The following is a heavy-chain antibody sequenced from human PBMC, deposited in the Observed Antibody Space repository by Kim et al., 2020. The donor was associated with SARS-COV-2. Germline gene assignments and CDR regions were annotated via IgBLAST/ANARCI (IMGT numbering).Heavy chain of an antibody. D-gene: IGHD2-15*01. Sequence: GGSLRLSCAASGFSFRSYGMHWVRQAPGKGLEWVAVIWFDGSNIDYGDSVKGRFTISRDNSKNTLYLQMTSLRPEDTAVYFCAREVDAHDSDDYSFGMDVWGQGTMVTVSS. J-gene: IGHJ6*02. CDR3: AREVDAHDSDDYSFGMDV. CDR2: IWFDGSNI. V-gene: IGHV3-33*01. CDR1: GFSFRSYG.